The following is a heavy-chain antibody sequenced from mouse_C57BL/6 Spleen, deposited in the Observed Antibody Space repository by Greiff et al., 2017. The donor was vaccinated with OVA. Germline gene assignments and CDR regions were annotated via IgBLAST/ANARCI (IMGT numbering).Heavy chain of an antibody. V-gene: IGHV7-3*01. CDR2: IRNKANGYTT. CDR1: GFTFTDYY. CDR3: AKYSNYWYFEV. Sequence: EVQLVESGGGLVQPGGSLSLSCAASGFTFTDYYMSWVRQPPGKALEWLGFIRNKANGYTTEYSVSVKGRFTISRDNSQSILYLQMNALRAEDSATYYGAKYSNYWYFEVWGTGTTVTVSS. J-gene: IGHJ1*03.